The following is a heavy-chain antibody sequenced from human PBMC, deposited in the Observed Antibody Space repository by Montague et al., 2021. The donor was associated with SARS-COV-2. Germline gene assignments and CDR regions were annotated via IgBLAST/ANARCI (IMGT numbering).Heavy chain of an antibody. Sequence: SETLSLTCTVSGGSITNNIDYWAWIRQPPGKGLEWIGSIYYTGNTYYNPSLKSRVTISVVTSKNHFTLKLSPVTAAGTAVCYCARLKRYFDSSGSPSAFDFWGQGTKVTVSS. V-gene: IGHV4-39*02. D-gene: IGHD3-22*01. J-gene: IGHJ3*01. CDR3: ARLKRYFDSSGSPSAFDF. CDR2: IYYTGNT. CDR1: GGSITNNIDY.